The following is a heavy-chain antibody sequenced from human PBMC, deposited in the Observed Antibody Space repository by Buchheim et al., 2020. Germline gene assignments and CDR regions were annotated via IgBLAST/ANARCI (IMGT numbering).Heavy chain of an antibody. Sequence: QLQLQESGSGLVKPSQTLSLTCAVSGGSISSGGYSWSWIRQPPGKGLEWSGYIYHSGSTYYNPSLKSRVTISVDRSKNQFSLKLSSVTAADTAVYYWARGYGVPAAYYYYGMDVWGQGTT. V-gene: IGHV4-30-2*01. CDR1: GGSISSGGYS. D-gene: IGHD2-2*01. J-gene: IGHJ6*02. CDR3: ARGYGVPAAYYYYGMDV. CDR2: IYHSGST.